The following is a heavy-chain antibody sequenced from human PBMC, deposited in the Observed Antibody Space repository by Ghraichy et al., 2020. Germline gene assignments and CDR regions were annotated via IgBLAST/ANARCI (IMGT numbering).Heavy chain of an antibody. CDR1: GFTFSSYW. D-gene: IGHD4-17*01. J-gene: IGHJ4*02. CDR3: ARDWLPYGDSPEPGAY. V-gene: IGHV3-7*01. Sequence: GGSLRLSCAASGFTFSSYWMSWVRQAPGKGLEWVANIKQDGSEKYYVDSVKGRFTISRDNAKNSLYLQMNSQRAEDTAVYYCARDWLPYGDSPEPGAYWGQGTLVTVSS. CDR2: IKQDGSEK.